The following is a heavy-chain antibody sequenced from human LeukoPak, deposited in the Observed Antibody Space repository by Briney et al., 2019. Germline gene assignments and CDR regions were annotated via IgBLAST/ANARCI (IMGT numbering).Heavy chain of an antibody. V-gene: IGHV3-7*04. J-gene: IGHJ5*02. D-gene: IGHD3-10*01. CDR1: GFTFSSYC. Sequence: GGSLGLSCSASGFTFSSYCMNWVRQAPGKGLEWVANIEQHGNEKYYKDSVKGRFTISRDNAKNSLYLEMNSLRAEDTAVYYCAGGDYYGSGSARRHWFDPWGQGTLVTVSS. CDR2: IEQHGNEK. CDR3: AGGDYYGSGSARRHWFDP.